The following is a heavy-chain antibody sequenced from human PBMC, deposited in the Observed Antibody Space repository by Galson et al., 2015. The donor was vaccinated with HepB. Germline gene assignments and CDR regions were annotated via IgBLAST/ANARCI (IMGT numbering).Heavy chain of an antibody. CDR1: GYTFTSYA. J-gene: IGHJ5*02. CDR2: INAGNGNT. D-gene: IGHD3-10*01. CDR3: ARQEVRELLWFGELLSWFDP. Sequence: SVKVSCKASGYTFTSYAMHWVRQAPGQRLEWMGWINAGNGNTKYSQKFQGRVTITRDTSASTAYMELSSLRSEDTAVYYCARQEVRELLWFGELLSWFDPWGQGTLVTVSS. V-gene: IGHV1-3*01.